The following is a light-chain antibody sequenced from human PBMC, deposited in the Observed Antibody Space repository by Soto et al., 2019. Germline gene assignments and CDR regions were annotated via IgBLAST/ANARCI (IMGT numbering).Light chain of an antibody. CDR3: QSYDSSLSGYV. J-gene: IGLJ1*01. Sequence: QSVLTQPPSVSGAPGQRVTISCTGSNSNIGAGYDVHWYQLLPGTAPKLLIYANINRPSGVPDRFSGPKSGTSASLAITGLQAEDEADYYCQSYDSSLSGYVFGTGTKLTVL. V-gene: IGLV1-40*01. CDR1: NSNIGAGYD. CDR2: ANI.